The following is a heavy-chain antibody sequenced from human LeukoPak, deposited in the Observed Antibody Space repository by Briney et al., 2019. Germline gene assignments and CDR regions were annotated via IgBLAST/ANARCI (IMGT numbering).Heavy chain of an antibody. CDR1: GYTLTELS. Sequence: ASVKVSCKVSGYTLTELSMHWVRQAPGEGLEWMGGFDPEDGETVYAQKFQGRVTMTEDTSTDTAYMELSSLRSEDTAVYYCAATKYYDILTGYPTPGAFDIWGQGTMVTVSS. CDR3: AATKYYDILTGYPTPGAFDI. CDR2: FDPEDGET. J-gene: IGHJ3*02. V-gene: IGHV1-24*01. D-gene: IGHD3-9*01.